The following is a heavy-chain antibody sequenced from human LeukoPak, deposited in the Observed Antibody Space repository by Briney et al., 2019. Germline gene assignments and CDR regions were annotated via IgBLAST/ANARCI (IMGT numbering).Heavy chain of an antibody. J-gene: IGHJ6*02. Sequence: GGSLRLSCAASRFTLSSYEMNWVRQAPGKGLEWVSYFSTSGRSIYYADSVKGRFTVSRDNAKNSLYLQMNSLRAEDTAVYYCTRDPYQYGMDVSGQGTTVTVSS. CDR2: FSTSGRSI. CDR1: RFTLSSYE. V-gene: IGHV3-48*03. CDR3: TRDPYQYGMDV.